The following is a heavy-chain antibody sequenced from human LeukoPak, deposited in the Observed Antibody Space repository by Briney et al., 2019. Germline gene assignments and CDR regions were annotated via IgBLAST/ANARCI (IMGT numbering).Heavy chain of an antibody. V-gene: IGHV4-59*01. Sequence: SETLCLTCTVSGGSISSYYWSWIRQPPGKGLEWIGYIYYSGSTNYNPSLKSRVTISVDTSKNQFSLKLSSVTAADTAVYYCARDSDYYGSGRRDNWFDPWGQGTLVTVSS. J-gene: IGHJ5*02. CDR1: GGSISSYY. CDR3: ARDSDYYGSGRRDNWFDP. D-gene: IGHD3-10*01. CDR2: IYYSGST.